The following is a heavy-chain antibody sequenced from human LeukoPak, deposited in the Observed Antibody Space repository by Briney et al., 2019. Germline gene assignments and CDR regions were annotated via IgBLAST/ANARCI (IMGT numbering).Heavy chain of an antibody. D-gene: IGHD6-13*01. CDR1: GGSISSYY. J-gene: IGHJ3*02. Sequence: SETLSLTCTVSGGSISSYYWSWIRQPAGKGLEWIGRIYTSGSTNYNPSLKSRVTISVDTSKNQFSLKLSSVTAADTAVYYCARDVWAAAGSDAFDIWGQGTMVTVSS. V-gene: IGHV4-4*07. CDR2: IYTSGST. CDR3: ARDVWAAAGSDAFDI.